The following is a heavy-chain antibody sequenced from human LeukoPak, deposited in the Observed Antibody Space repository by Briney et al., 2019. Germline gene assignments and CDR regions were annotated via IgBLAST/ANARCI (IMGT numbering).Heavy chain of an antibody. CDR3: ARVAGPTTLGYFQH. CDR2: IYYSGST. Sequence: SETLSLTCTVSGGSFSTYYWSWIRQPPGKGLEWIGYIYYSGSTNYNPSLQSRVTISVDTSKNQFSLRLSSVTAADTAVYYCARVAGPTTLGYFQHWGQGTLVTVSS. D-gene: IGHD7-27*01. J-gene: IGHJ1*01. V-gene: IGHV4-59*12. CDR1: GGSFSTYY.